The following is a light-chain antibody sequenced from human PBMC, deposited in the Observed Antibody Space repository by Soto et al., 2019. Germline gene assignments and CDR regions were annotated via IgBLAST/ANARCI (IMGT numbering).Light chain of an antibody. CDR1: QSVSSN. CDR3: QQYNNWWT. J-gene: IGKJ1*01. Sequence: IVSTQSPSTVSVSMGERATLSCRASQSVSSNLAWYQLKPGQAPRLLIYGASFRATGIPDRFSGSGSGTEFTLTISSLQSEDFGVYYCQQYNNWWTFGQGTKVDIK. V-gene: IGKV3D-15*01. CDR2: GAS.